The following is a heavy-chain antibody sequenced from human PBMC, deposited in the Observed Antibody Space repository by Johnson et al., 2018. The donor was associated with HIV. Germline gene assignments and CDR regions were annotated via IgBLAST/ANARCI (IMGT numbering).Heavy chain of an antibody. J-gene: IGHJ3*02. CDR1: AFSFSNYP. D-gene: IGHD1-26*01. V-gene: IGHV3-30*04. CDR3: AKDRWELFWGGGEASHDAFDI. CDR2: ISYDGSNK. Sequence: VQLVESGGGVVQPGRSLRLSCAASAFSFSNYPMHWVRQAPGKGLEWVAVISYDGSNKYYEDSVKGRFTISRDNSKNTLYLQMNSLRPEDTALYYCAKDRWELFWGGGEASHDAFDIWGQGTMVTVSS.